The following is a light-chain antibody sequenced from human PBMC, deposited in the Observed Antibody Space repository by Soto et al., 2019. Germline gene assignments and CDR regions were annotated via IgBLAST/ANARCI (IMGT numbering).Light chain of an antibody. CDR2: GAS. V-gene: IGKV3-15*01. CDR3: QQYKNWPL. Sequence: EILLTQSPGTLSLSPGERVTLSCRASQSVRSHLAGYQQKPGQPPRLLIYGASTRATGIPARFSGSGFGTEFTLTISSLQSEDFAVYYCQQYKNWPLFGQGALLEIK. J-gene: IGKJ5*01. CDR1: QSVRSH.